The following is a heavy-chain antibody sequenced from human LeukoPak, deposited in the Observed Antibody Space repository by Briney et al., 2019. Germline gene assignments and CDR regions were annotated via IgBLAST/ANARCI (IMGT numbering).Heavy chain of an antibody. J-gene: IGHJ4*02. CDR3: ARGGGYDWRSFVN. D-gene: IGHD5-12*01. V-gene: IGHV3-23*01. CDR1: GFTFSSYS. Sequence: GGSLRLSCAASGFTFSSYSMNWVRQAPGKGLEWVSGISGNGGNTYYATSVKGRFTISRDNSKNTLYLQMNSLRAEDTAVYYCARGGGYDWRSFVNWVQGTLVTVSS. CDR2: ISGNGGNT.